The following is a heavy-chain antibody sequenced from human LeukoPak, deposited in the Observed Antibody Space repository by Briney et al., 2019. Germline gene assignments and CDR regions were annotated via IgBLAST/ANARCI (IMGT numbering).Heavy chain of an antibody. D-gene: IGHD3-9*01. Sequence: GGSLRLSCAASGFTFSNVWMTWVRQAPGKGLEWVGRIKSKTDGGTTDYAAPVKDRFTISRDDSRNTMYVQMNSLKTEDTAVYYCTTAVYLTGYEYWGQGTLVTVSS. CDR3: TTAVYLTGYEY. CDR1: GFTFSNVW. CDR2: IKSKTDGGTT. J-gene: IGHJ4*02. V-gene: IGHV3-15*01.